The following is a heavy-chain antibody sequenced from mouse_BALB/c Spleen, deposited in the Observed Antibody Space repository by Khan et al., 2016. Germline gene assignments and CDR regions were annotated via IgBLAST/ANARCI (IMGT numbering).Heavy chain of an antibody. CDR2: IWSGGST. V-gene: IGHV2-2*02. J-gene: IGHJ2*01. D-gene: IGHD2-14*01. Sequence: QVQLKESGPGLVQPSQSLSITCTVSGFSLTSYGVHWVRQSPGKGLEWLGVIWSGGSTDYNAAFISRLSISKDNSKSQVFFKMNSLQANDTAIYYCARNYYGYGGYCFDYWGQGTTLTVSS. CDR1: GFSLTSYG. CDR3: ARNYYGYGGYCFDY.